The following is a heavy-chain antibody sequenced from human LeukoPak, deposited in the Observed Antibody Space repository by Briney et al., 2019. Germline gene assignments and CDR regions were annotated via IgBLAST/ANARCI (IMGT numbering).Heavy chain of an antibody. J-gene: IGHJ1*01. CDR3: ALELVGEYFQH. V-gene: IGHV3-21*01. D-gene: IGHD1-26*01. CDR1: GFTFSSYS. Sequence: GGSLRLSCAASGFTFSSYSMNWVRQAPGKGLEWVSSISSSSSYIYYADSVKGRFTISRDNARNSLYLQMNSLRAEDTAVYYCALELVGEYFQHWGQGTLVTVSS. CDR2: ISSSSSYI.